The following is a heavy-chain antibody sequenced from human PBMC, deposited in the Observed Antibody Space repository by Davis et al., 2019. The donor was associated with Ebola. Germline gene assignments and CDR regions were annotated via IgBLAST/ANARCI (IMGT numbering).Heavy chain of an antibody. V-gene: IGHV5-51*01. J-gene: IGHJ5*02. D-gene: IGHD1-26*01. CDR1: GYSFTRNW. CDR3: ATGSTGWFEQ. CDR2: IHPDDSDV. Sequence: GESLKLSCQGSGYSFTRNWIAWVRQMPGKGLEWMGNIHPDDSDVKYSPSFQGQVTISADKSISTSYLQWSSLKASDTAMYYCATGSTGWFEQWGQGTLVTVSS.